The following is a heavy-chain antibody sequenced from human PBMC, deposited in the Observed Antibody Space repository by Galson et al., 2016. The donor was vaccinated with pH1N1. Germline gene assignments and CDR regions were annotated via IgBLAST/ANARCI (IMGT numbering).Heavy chain of an antibody. CDR3: ERGLLSENDVGMDV. J-gene: IGHJ6*02. CDR1: GFPFSSHW. CDR2: IQRDASEI. Sequence: SLRLSCAASGFPFSSHWFYWVRQAPGKGLVWVSRIQRDASEIYYADFVRGRCTISRDNTKDTVFLEMNSLRAEDTAVYYCERGLLSENDVGMDVWGQGTTVIVSS. V-gene: IGHV3-74*01. D-gene: IGHD1-1*01.